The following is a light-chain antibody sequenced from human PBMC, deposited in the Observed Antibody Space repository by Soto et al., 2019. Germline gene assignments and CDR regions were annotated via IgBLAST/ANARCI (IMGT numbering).Light chain of an antibody. J-gene: IGKJ1*01. V-gene: IGKV1-39*01. CDR3: QQSYTNPKT. Sequence: IQMTQSPSSLSASVGDRVTITCRASQRITTYLNLYQQKPGKAPKLLICAASNLQSGVPSRFSGYGSGTDFTLTISSLQPEDFATYYCQQSYTNPKTFGQGTKVDIK. CDR1: QRITTY. CDR2: AAS.